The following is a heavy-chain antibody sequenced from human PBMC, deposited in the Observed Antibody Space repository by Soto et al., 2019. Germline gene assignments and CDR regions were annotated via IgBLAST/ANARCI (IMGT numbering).Heavy chain of an antibody. D-gene: IGHD5-18*01. CDR3: ACFYVDTAMVDDY. CDR2: INSDGSST. CDR1: GSTFSSYW. J-gene: IGHJ4*02. Sequence: GGSLRLSCAASGSTFSSYWMHWVRQAPGKGLVWVSRINSDGSSTSYADSVKGRFTISRDNAKNTLYLQMNSLRAEDTAVYYCACFYVDTAMVDDYWGQGTLVTVSS. V-gene: IGHV3-74*01.